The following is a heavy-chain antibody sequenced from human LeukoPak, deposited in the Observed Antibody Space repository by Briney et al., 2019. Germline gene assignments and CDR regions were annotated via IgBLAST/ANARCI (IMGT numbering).Heavy chain of an antibody. V-gene: IGHV4-39*02. CDR1: GGSISSSSYY. CDR3: ARAPNYDFWSGYLDY. Sequence: SETLSLTCTVSGGSISSSSYYWGWIRQPPGKGLEWIGSTYYSGSTYYNPSLKSRVIISVDTSKNHFSLKLSSVTAADTAVYYCARAPNYDFWSGYLDYWGQGTLVTVSS. CDR2: TYYSGST. D-gene: IGHD3-3*01. J-gene: IGHJ4*02.